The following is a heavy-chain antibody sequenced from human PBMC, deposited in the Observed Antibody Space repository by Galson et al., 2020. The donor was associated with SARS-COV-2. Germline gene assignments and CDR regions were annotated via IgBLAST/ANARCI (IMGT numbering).Heavy chain of an antibody. CDR3: AGNLAKWLPFDS. J-gene: IGHJ4*02. D-gene: IGHD5-18*01. V-gene: IGHV1-69*13. CDR2: VIPIFDKT. Sequence: SVKVSCKASGGTFTSYAINWVRQAPGQGLEWVGGVIPIFDKTDYAQKFQGRVTITADESATTAYMELSSLRSDDTAVYYCAGNLAKWLPFDSWGQGTLVTVSS. CDR1: GGTFTSYA.